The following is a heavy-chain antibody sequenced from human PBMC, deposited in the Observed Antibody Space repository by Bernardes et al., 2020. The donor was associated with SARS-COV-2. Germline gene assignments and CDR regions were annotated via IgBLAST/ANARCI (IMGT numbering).Heavy chain of an antibody. CDR2: FDPEDGET. CDR1: GYTLTELS. J-gene: IGHJ6*02. Sequence: ASVKVSCKVSGYTLTELSMHWVRQAPGKGLEWMGGFDPEDGETIYAQKFQGRVTMTEDTSTDTAYMELSSLRSEDTAVYYCATAPVVVGTTGTTARDYYYYYGMDVWGQGTTVTVSS. CDR3: ATAPVVVGTTGTTARDYYYYYGMDV. D-gene: IGHD1-1*01. V-gene: IGHV1-24*01.